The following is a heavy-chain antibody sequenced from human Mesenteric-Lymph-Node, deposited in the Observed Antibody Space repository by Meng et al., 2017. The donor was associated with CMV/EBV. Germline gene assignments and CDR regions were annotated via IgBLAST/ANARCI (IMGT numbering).Heavy chain of an antibody. CDR2: IYYSGTT. CDR3: ARVFECSSVGGY. V-gene: IGHV4-59*08. D-gene: IGHD3-16*01. J-gene: IGHJ4*02. CDR1: GGSISGYY. Sequence: SETLSLTCTVSGGSISGYYWSWIRQPPGKGLEWIGYIYYSGTTMYNSSLKSRVTISVDTSKNQFSLNLTSVTAADTAVYYCARVFECSSVGGYWGQGTLVTVSS.